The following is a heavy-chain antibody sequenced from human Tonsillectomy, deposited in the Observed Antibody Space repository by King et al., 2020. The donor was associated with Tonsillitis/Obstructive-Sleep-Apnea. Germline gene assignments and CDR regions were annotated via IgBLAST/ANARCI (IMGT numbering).Heavy chain of an antibody. Sequence: VQLVESGGGLIQPGESLRLSCAASGFTVSGNYMRWVRQAPGKGLEWVSIIYSDGSTYYSDSVKGRFTISRANSKNTLYLQMNSLRAEDTAVYYCARGIVAADYYYYMDVWGKGTTVTVSS. J-gene: IGHJ6*03. CDR1: GFTVSGNY. CDR3: ARGIVAADYYYYMDV. V-gene: IGHV3-53*01. CDR2: IYSDGST. D-gene: IGHD6-13*01.